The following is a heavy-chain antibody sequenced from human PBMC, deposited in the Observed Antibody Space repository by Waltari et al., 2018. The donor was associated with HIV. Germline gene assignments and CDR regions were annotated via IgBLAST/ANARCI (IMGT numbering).Heavy chain of an antibody. Sequence: QVQLQESGPGLVKPSETLSLTCPVSSGSISSRSSYWGWIRQPPGRGLEWIGNIYDSGSTYYNPSLKSRVTISVDTSKNQFSLKLSSVTAADTAVYYCANLPFVYFDYWGQGTLVTVSS. V-gene: IGHV4-39*01. CDR3: ANLPFVYFDY. CDR1: SGSISSRSSY. J-gene: IGHJ4*02. CDR2: IYDSGST.